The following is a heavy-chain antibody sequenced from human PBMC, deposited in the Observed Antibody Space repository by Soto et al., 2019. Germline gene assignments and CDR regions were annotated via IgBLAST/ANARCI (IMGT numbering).Heavy chain of an antibody. CDR2: INSDGSST. CDR3: ARELRIAVAGTSGGY. CDR1: GFTFSSYW. Sequence: PEGSLRLSCAASGFTFSSYWMHWVRQAPGKGLVWVSRINSDGSSTSYAHSVKGRFTISRDNAKNTLYLQMNSLRAEDTAVYYCARELRIAVAGTSGGYWGQGTLVTVSS. D-gene: IGHD6-19*01. J-gene: IGHJ4*02. V-gene: IGHV3-74*01.